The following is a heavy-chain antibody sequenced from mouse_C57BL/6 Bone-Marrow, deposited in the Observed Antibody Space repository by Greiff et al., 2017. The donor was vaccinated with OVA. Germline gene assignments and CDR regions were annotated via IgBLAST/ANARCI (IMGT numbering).Heavy chain of an antibody. CDR3: ARSRDYGSSSHWYFDV. J-gene: IGHJ1*03. CDR1: GYSITSDY. D-gene: IGHD1-1*01. V-gene: IGHV3-8*01. Sequence: EVKLQESGPGLAKPSQTLSLTCSVTGYSITSDYWNWIRKFPGNKLEYMGYISYSGSTYYNPSLKSRISITRDTSKNQYYLQLNSVTTEDTATYYCARSRDYGSSSHWYFDVWGTGTTVTVSS. CDR2: ISYSGST.